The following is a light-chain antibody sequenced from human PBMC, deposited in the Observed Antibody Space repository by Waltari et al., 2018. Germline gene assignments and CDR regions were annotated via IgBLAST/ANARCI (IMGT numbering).Light chain of an antibody. V-gene: IGKV1-5*03. CDR2: KAF. J-gene: IGKJ2*01. CDR1: QGVAIY. CDR3: QQYYSYPRT. Sequence: DIQMTQSPSTLSASVGDRVTITCRASQGVAIYLAWYQQKPGRAPILLIYKAFNLQDGVPSRFSGSGSGTEFTLTISSLRPDDFATYYCQQYYSYPRTFGQGTKVEIK.